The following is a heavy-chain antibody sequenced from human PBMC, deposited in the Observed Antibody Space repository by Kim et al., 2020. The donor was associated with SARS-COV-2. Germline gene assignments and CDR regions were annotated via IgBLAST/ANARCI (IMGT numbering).Heavy chain of an antibody. CDR1: GMTLSRHA. D-gene: IGHD3-22*01. CDR3: ARENYYYDANGYFGAFDV. CDR2: IWSDGRQT. V-gene: IGHV3-33*07. Sequence: GGSLRLSCVGSGMTLSRHAMDWVRQVPGKGLEWVAVIWSDGRQTNYVDSVQGRFTISRDNTKNTVYLQMNSLRAEDTATYYCARENYYYDANGYFGAFDVWGQGTMVTVSS. J-gene: IGHJ3*01.